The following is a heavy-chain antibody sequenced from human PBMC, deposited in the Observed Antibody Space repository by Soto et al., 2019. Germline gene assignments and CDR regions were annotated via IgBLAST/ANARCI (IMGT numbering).Heavy chain of an antibody. D-gene: IGHD3-3*01. CDR2: INPSGGST. J-gene: IGHJ6*02. V-gene: IGHV1-46*02. CDR1: GYTFNSYY. Sequence: ASVKVSCKSSGYTFNSYYMHWVRQAPGQGLEWMGIINPSGGSTSYAQKFQGRVTMTRDTSTSTVYMELSSLRSEDTAVYYCARDISTYYDFWSGYYYYYGMDVWGQGTTVTVSS. CDR3: ARDISTYYDFWSGYYYYYGMDV.